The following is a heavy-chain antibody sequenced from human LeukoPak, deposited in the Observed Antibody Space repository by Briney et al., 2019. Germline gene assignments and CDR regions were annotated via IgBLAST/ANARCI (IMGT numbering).Heavy chain of an antibody. V-gene: IGHV4-4*02. J-gene: IGHJ4*02. CDR1: GGSISNTNW. CDR3: SRENGARSPFGY. D-gene: IGHD2-8*01. CDR2: ISLTGLT. Sequence: SETPSLTCGLSGGSISNTNWRSWVRQPPGQGLEWIGEISLTGLTHYNPSLESRVTVSLDKSKNQLSLNLTSVTAADTAVYYCSRENGARSPFGYWGQGTLVTVLS.